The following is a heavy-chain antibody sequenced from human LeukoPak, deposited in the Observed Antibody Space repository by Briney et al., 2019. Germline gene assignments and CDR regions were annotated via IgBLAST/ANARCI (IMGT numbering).Heavy chain of an antibody. J-gene: IGHJ2*01. CDR3: ASRDTTSYWYFDL. D-gene: IGHD4-17*01. Sequence: SETLSLTCTVSGGSLSSGDYYWSWIRQPPGKGLEWIGYIYYSGSTYYNPSLKSRVTISVDTSKNQFSLKLSSVTAADTAVYYCASRDTTSYWYFDLWGRGTLVTVSS. CDR1: GGSLSSGDYY. V-gene: IGHV4-30-4*01. CDR2: IYYSGST.